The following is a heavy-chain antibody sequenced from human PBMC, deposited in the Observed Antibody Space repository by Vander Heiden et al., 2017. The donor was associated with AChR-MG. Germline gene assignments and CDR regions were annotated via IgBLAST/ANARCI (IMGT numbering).Heavy chain of an antibody. Sequence: QVQLVESGGGVAQPGRPLRLSCAASGFTFRRYARHGVRQAPGKGLEWVAVRSYDGSNKYYAASVKGRFTISRDNSKNTLYLQMNSLRAEDTAVYYCARDGYYYGSGSYSYMFDYWGQGTLVTVSS. CDR1: GFTFRRYA. CDR3: ARDGYYYGSGSYSYMFDY. J-gene: IGHJ4*02. D-gene: IGHD3-10*01. V-gene: IGHV3-30-3*01. CDR2: RSYDGSNK.